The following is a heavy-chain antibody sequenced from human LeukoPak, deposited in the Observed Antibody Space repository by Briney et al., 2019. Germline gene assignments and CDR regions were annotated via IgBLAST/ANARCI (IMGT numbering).Heavy chain of an antibody. CDR1: GFTFSSYA. CDR2: ISGSGGST. V-gene: IGHV3-23*01. CDR3: AKGEDCSSTSCYRHYYYGMDV. D-gene: IGHD2-2*01. Sequence: GESLRLSCAASGFTFSSYAMSWVRQAPGKGLEWVSAISGSGGSTYYADSVKGRFTISRDNSKNTLYLQMNSLRAEDTAVYYCAKGEDCSSTSCYRHYYYGMDVWGQGTTVTVSS. J-gene: IGHJ6*02.